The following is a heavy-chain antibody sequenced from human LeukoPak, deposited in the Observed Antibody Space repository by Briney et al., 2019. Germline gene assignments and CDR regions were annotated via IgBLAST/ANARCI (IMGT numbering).Heavy chain of an antibody. Sequence: GASVKVSCKASGYTFTGYYMHWVRQAPGQGLEWMGWINPNSGGTNYAQKFQGRVTMTRDTSISTAYMELSRLRSDDTAVYYCARDINSGWGYYYYYMDVWGKGTTVTVSS. CDR2: INPNSGGT. CDR3: ARDINSGWGYYYYYMDV. CDR1: GYTFTGYY. J-gene: IGHJ6*03. D-gene: IGHD6-25*01. V-gene: IGHV1-2*02.